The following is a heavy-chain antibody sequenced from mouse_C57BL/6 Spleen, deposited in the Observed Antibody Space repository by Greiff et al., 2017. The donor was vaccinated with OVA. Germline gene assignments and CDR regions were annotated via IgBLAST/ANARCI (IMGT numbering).Heavy chain of an antibody. Sequence: VQLQQPGAELVKPGASVKLSCKASGYTFTSYWMHWVKQRPGQGLEWIGMIHPNSGSTNYNEKFKSKATLTVDKSSSTAYMHLRSMTSEESAVYCCARARAVVDGYFDVWGTGTPVTVSS. CDR3: ARARAVVDGYFDV. CDR2: IHPNSGST. CDR1: GYTFTSYW. V-gene: IGHV1-64*01. J-gene: IGHJ1*03. D-gene: IGHD1-1*01.